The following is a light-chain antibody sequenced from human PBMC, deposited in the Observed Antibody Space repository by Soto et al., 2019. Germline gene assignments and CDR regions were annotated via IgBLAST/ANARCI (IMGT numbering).Light chain of an antibody. Sequence: EIVMTQSPATLSVSPGERATLSCRASQSVSRNLAWYQQKPCQAPRLLIYCASTRATGIPARFSGSGSGTEFTLTISSLQSEDFAVYYCQQYNNWPSVTFGGGTKVEIK. CDR3: QQYNNWPSVT. CDR1: QSVSRN. J-gene: IGKJ4*01. CDR2: CAS. V-gene: IGKV3-15*01.